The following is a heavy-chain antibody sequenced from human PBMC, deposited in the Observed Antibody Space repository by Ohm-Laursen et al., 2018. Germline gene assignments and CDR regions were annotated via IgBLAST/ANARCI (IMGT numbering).Heavy chain of an antibody. J-gene: IGHJ1*01. Sequence: SLRLSCAASGFTFSSYAMHWVRQAPGKGLEWVAVISYDGSNKYYADSVKGRFTISRDNSKNTLYLQMNSLRAEDTAVYYCAKDNSIGYFQHWGQGTLVTVSS. CDR3: AKDNSIGYFQH. CDR1: GFTFSSYA. V-gene: IGHV3-30*04. D-gene: IGHD6-6*01. CDR2: ISYDGSNK.